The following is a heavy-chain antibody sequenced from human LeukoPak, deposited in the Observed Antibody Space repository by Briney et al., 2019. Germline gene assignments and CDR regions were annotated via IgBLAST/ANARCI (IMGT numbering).Heavy chain of an antibody. D-gene: IGHD5-12*01. J-gene: IGHJ4*02. CDR2: INHSGST. V-gene: IGHV4-34*01. CDR1: GGSFNGYY. Sequence: SETLSLTCAVYGGSFNGYYWSWIRQPPGKELEWIGEINHSGSTNYNPSLKSRVTISVDTSKNQFSLKLSSVTAADTAVYYCARGPSGYDLWGQGTLVTVSS. CDR3: ARGPSGYDL.